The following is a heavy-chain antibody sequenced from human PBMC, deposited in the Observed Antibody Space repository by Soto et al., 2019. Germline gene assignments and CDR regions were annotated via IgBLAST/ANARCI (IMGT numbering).Heavy chain of an antibody. Sequence: SVKVSCKACGVTFSSYAISWVRQAPGQGLEWMGGIIPIFGTANYAQKFQGRVTITADESTSTAYMELSSLRSEDTAVYYCARGTNTMVRGVIPPLYGMDVWGQGTTVTVSS. CDR2: IIPIFGTA. CDR1: GVTFSSYA. V-gene: IGHV1-69*13. J-gene: IGHJ6*02. CDR3: ARGTNTMVRGVIPPLYGMDV. D-gene: IGHD3-10*01.